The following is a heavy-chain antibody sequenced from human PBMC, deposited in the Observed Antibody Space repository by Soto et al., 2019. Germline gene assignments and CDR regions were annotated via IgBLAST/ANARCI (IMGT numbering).Heavy chain of an antibody. V-gene: IGHV3-21*01. Sequence: PGGSLSLSCAASGFTFSSYSMNWVRQAPGKGLEWVSSISSSSIYIYYADSVKGRFTISRDNAKNSLYLQMNSLRAEDTAAYYCARDDYSNYGYAFDIWGQGTMVTVSS. CDR1: GFTFSSYS. CDR3: ARDDYSNYGYAFDI. J-gene: IGHJ3*02. CDR2: ISSSSIYI. D-gene: IGHD4-4*01.